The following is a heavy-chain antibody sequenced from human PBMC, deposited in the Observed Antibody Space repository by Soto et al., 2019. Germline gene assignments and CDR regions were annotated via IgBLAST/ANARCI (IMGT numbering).Heavy chain of an antibody. V-gene: IGHV3-15*01. D-gene: IGHD1-20*01. CDR1: GFTFSNAW. CDR2: IKSKTDGGTT. Sequence: GGSLRLSCAASGFTFSNAWMSWVRQAPGKGLEWVGRIKSKTDGGTTDYAAPVKGRFTISRDDSKNTLYLQMNSLKTEDTAVYYWTTEPLNSIPPPCCYYGMGVWGQGSTVTVSS. J-gene: IGHJ6*02. CDR3: TTEPLNSIPPPCCYYGMGV.